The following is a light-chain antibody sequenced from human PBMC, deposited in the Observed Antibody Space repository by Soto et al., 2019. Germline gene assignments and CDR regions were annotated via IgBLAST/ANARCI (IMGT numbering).Light chain of an antibody. CDR1: SSDVGGYNY. J-gene: IGLJ1*01. V-gene: IGLV2-14*01. Sequence: QSALTQPASVSGSPGQSITISCTGTSSDVGGYNYVSWYQQHPGKAPKLMIYDVSNRPSGVSNRFSGSKSGNTASLTISGLQAEDGADYYCSSYTNSTTRVFGTGTKVTVL. CDR3: SSYTNSTTRV. CDR2: DVS.